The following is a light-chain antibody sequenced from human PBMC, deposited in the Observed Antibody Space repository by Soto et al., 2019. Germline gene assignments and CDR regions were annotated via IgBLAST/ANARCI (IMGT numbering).Light chain of an antibody. J-gene: IGKJ1*01. CDR3: QQYNNWPS. CDR2: GAS. CDR1: QSVSSN. Sequence: EIVMTQSPATLSVSQGERATLSCRASQSVSSNLAWYQQKPGQAPRLLIYGASTRATGIPARFSGSGCGTEFTLTISSLQSEDFAVYYCQQYNNWPSFGQGTKVDIK. V-gene: IGKV3-15*01.